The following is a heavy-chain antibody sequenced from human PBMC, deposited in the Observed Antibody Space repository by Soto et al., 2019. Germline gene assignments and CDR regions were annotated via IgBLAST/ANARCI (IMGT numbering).Heavy chain of an antibody. CDR3: ARHRDIVVVVAAYDY. Sequence: SETLSLTCTVSGGSISSSSYYWGWIRQPPGKGLERIGSIYYSGSTYYNPSLKSRVTISVDTSKNQFSLKLSSVTAADTAVYYCARHRDIVVVVAAYDYWGQGTLVTVSS. CDR1: GGSISSSSYY. V-gene: IGHV4-39*01. CDR2: IYYSGST. D-gene: IGHD2-15*01. J-gene: IGHJ4*02.